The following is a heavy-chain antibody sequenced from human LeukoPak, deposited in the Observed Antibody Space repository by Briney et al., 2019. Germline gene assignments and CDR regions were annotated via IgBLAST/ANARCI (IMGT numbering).Heavy chain of an antibody. Sequence: GGSLRLSCAASGFTFSSYWMHWVRQAPGKGLVWVSRVNTDGRTTNYADSVRGRFTISRDNAENTLYLQMNSLRVEDTAVYYCSMDLSGAHDCWGQGSVVTVSS. V-gene: IGHV3-74*01. CDR3: SMDLSGAHDC. CDR1: GFTFSSYW. CDR2: VNTDGRTT. D-gene: IGHD2-2*03. J-gene: IGHJ4*02.